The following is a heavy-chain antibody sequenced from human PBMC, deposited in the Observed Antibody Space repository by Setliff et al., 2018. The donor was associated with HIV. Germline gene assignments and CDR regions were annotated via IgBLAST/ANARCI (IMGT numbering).Heavy chain of an antibody. CDR2: MNPASGNT. CDR1: GYTFTSYD. CDR3: ARVRSSFPQYTSGLVRPFDI. J-gene: IGHJ3*02. D-gene: IGHD6-19*01. V-gene: IGHV1-8*02. Sequence: ASVKVSCKASGYTFTSYDVNWVRQATGQGLEWMGWMNPASGNTGYAQKFQGRVTMTRNTSVSTVYMELSSLRSEDTAVYYCARVRSSFPQYTSGLVRPFDIWGQGTTVT.